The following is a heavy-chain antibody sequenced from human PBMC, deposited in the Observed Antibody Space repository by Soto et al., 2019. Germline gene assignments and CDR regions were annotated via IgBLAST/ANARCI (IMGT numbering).Heavy chain of an antibody. D-gene: IGHD6-13*01. CDR3: ARGGSSWYTGDYYYYMDV. CDR2: IKQDGSEK. Sequence: GGSLRLSCAASGFTFSSYWMSWVRQAPGKGLEWVANIKQDGSEKYYVDSVKGRFTISRDNAKNSLYLQMNSLRAEDTAVYYCARGGSSWYTGDYYYYMDVWGKGTTVTVSS. CDR1: GFTFSSYW. J-gene: IGHJ6*03. V-gene: IGHV3-7*01.